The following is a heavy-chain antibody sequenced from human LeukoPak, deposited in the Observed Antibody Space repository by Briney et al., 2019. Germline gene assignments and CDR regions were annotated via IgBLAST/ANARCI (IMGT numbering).Heavy chain of an antibody. CDR2: VYYRGST. J-gene: IGHJ4*02. CDR3: ARRHYSDATDVGGFDY. V-gene: IGHV4-39*02. CDR1: GGSVSSSNYY. D-gene: IGHD3-22*01. Sequence: SETLSLTCTVSGGSVSSSNYYWGWIRQPPGKGLERIGIVYYRGSTYYNPSLQSRVTISVDTSKNHFSLHLSSVTAADTAIYYCARRHYSDATDVGGFDYWGQGTLVTVSS.